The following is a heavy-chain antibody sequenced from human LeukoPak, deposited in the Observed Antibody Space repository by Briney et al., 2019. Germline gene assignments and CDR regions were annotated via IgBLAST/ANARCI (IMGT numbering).Heavy chain of an antibody. D-gene: IGHD2-15*01. CDR3: VRHLSAGRPAFDI. V-gene: IGHV4-59*08. CDR2: IYYSGST. J-gene: IGHJ3*02. CDR1: GGSINSYY. Sequence: KPSETLSLTCTVSGGSINSYYWSWIRQPPGKGLEWIGYIYYSGSTNYNPSLKSRVTIPVDTSNNKFSLKLTSLTAADTAVYYCVRHLSAGRPAFDIWGQGTMVTVSS.